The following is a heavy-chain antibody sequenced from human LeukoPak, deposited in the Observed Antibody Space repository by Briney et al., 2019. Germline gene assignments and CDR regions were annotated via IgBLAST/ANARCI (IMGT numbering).Heavy chain of an antibody. Sequence: GGSLRLSCEASGFSFSAARMTWVRQAPGKGLEWVASIKNDGSDRYYVDSVKGRFTLSRDNAKNSVYLQMNSLRVEDTAVYYCVNLGYSDGGQGTLVTVSS. V-gene: IGHV3-7*01. D-gene: IGHD5-12*01. J-gene: IGHJ4*02. CDR2: IKNDGSDR. CDR1: GFSFSAAR. CDR3: VNLGYSD.